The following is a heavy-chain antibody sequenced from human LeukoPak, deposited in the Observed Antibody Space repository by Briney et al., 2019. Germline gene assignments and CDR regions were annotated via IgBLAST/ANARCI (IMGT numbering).Heavy chain of an antibody. D-gene: IGHD2-21*02. J-gene: IGHJ5*02. Sequence: GGSLRLSCAASGFTFSSNYMSWVRQAPGKGLEWVSVIYSGGSTYYADSVTGRFTISRDNSKNTLYLQMNSLRAEDTAVYYCARWVRGGDLNWFDPWGQGTLVTVSS. CDR1: GFTFSSNY. V-gene: IGHV3-66*02. CDR2: IYSGGST. CDR3: ARWVRGGDLNWFDP.